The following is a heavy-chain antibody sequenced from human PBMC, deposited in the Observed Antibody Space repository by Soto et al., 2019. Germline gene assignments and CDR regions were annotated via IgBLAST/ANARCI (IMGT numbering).Heavy chain of an antibody. V-gene: IGHV3-23*01. J-gene: IGHJ4*02. CDR3: AKDRIVGPKAGYFDY. CDR2: ISGSGGST. CDR1: GFTFSSYA. Sequence: GSLRLSCAASGFTFSSYAMSWVRQAPGKGLEWVSAISGSGGSTYYADSVKGRFTISRDNSKNTLYLQMNSLRAEDTAVYYCAKDRIVGPKAGYFDYWGQGTLVTVSS. D-gene: IGHD1-26*01.